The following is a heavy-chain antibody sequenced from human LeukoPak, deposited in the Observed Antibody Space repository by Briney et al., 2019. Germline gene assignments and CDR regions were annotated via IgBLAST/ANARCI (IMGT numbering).Heavy chain of an antibody. V-gene: IGHV4-61*01. CDR3: ASAQGPYNWFDP. J-gene: IGHJ5*02. CDR1: GGSISSGSYY. CDR2: IYYSGST. Sequence: SETLSLTCTVSGGSISSGSYYWSWIRQPPGKGLEWIGYIYYSGSTNYNPSLKSRVTISVDTSKNQFSLKLSSVTAADTAVYYCASAQGPYNWFDPWGQGTLVTVSS.